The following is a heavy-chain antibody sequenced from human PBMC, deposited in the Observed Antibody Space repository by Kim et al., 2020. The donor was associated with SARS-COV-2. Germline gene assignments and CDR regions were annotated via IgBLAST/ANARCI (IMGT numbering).Heavy chain of an antibody. CDR1: GYTFTSYA. Sequence: ASVKVSCKASGYTFTSYAMHWVRQAPGQRLEWMGWINAGNGNTKYSQKFQGRVTITRDTSASTAYMELSSLRSEDTAVYYCARPISSSWYYYGMDVWGQGTTVTVSS. CDR3: ARPISSSWYYYGMDV. V-gene: IGHV1-3*01. CDR2: INAGNGNT. J-gene: IGHJ6*02. D-gene: IGHD6-13*01.